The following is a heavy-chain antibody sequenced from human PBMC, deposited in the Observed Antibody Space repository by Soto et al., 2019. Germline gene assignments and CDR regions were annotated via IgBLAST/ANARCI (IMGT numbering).Heavy chain of an antibody. CDR3: VRDGTKTLRDWFDP. Sequence: SETLSLTCTVSGASISGFYWRWIRRSAGKGLEWIGRIYATGTTDYNPSLKSRVMMSVDTSKKQFSLKLRSVTAADTAVYYCVRDGTKTLRDWFDPWGQGISVTDS. CDR2: IYATGTT. V-gene: IGHV4-4*07. D-gene: IGHD1-1*01. CDR1: GASISGFY. J-gene: IGHJ5*02.